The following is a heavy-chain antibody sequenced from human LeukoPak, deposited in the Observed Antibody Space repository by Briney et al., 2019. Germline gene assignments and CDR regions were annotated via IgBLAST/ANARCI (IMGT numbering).Heavy chain of an antibody. CDR2: IYYSGST. Sequence: PSETLSLTCTVSGGPISSSSYYWGWIRQPPGKGLEWIGSIYYSGSTYYNPSLKSRVTISVDTSKNQFSLKLSSVTAADTAVYYCARENKRDGYNYYYFDYWGQGTLVTVSS. J-gene: IGHJ4*02. V-gene: IGHV4-39*07. D-gene: IGHD5-24*01. CDR1: GGPISSSSYY. CDR3: ARENKRDGYNYYYFDY.